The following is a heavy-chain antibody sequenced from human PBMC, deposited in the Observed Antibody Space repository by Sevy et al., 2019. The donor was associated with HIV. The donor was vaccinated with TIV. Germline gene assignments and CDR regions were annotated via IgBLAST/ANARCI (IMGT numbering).Heavy chain of an antibody. V-gene: IGHV1-2*02. J-gene: IGHJ4*02. CDR3: ARDNGFWSGYPHYYFDY. CDR1: GYTFTGYY. D-gene: IGHD3-3*01. CDR2: INPNSGGT. Sequence: ASVKVSCKASGYTFTGYYMHWVRQAPGQGLEWMGWINPNSGGTNYAQKFQGRVTMTRDTSISTAYMELNRLRSDDTAVYYCARDNGFWSGYPHYYFDYWGQGTLVTVSS.